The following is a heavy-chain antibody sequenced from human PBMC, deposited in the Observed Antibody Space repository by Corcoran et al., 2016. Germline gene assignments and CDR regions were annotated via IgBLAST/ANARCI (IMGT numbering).Heavy chain of an antibody. V-gene: IGHV3-21*01. CDR1: GFTFSSYS. Sequence: EVQLVESGGGLVKPGGSLRLSCAASGFTFSSYSMNWVRQAPGKGLEWVSSISSSSSYIYYADSVKGRFTISRDNAKNSLYLQMNSLRAEDTAVYYCARASDIALGYCSSTSCYTVFDYWGQGTLVTVSS. D-gene: IGHD2-2*02. CDR2: ISSSSSYI. CDR3: ARASDIALGYCSSTSCYTVFDY. J-gene: IGHJ4*02.